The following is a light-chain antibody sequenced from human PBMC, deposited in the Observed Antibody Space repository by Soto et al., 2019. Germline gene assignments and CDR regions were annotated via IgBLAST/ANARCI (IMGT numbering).Light chain of an antibody. V-gene: IGLV2-14*01. CDR2: DVY. J-gene: IGLJ1*01. Sequence: QSALTQSASVSGSPGQSITISCTGASSDITGYNYVSWYQQHPGKAPKVIIHDVYNRPSGVSSRFSGSKSGNTASLTISGLQAEDEADYYCCSYTSTNTLYVFGSGTKLTVL. CDR1: SSDITGYNY. CDR3: CSYTSTNTLYV.